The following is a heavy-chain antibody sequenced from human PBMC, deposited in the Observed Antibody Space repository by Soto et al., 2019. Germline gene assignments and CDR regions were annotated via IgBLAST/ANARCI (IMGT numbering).Heavy chain of an antibody. J-gene: IGHJ4*02. CDR3: ARRLSHICDS. CDR1: GYKFGSAW. V-gene: IGHV5-51*01. Sequence: PGESLKISCKGVGYKFGSAWIGWVRQMPGKGLEWMGIIKPGTSGIRYSPSCRGHVTISADEAVSTAYLQWSSLKASDTAMYYCARRLSHICDSWGQGTLVTAPQ. CDR2: IKPGTSGI. D-gene: IGHD3-3*02.